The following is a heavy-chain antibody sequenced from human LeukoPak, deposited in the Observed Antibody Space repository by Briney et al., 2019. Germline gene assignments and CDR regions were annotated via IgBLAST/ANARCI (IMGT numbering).Heavy chain of an antibody. Sequence: SETPSLTCTVSGDSISSSNYYWSWIRQPPGKGLEWIGYIYYSGSTNYNPSFKSRVAISVDTSKNQFSLKLSSVTAADTAVYYCATWGIAVAGTFDYWGQGTLVTVST. CDR3: ATWGIAVAGTFDY. J-gene: IGHJ4*02. D-gene: IGHD6-19*01. CDR2: IYYSGST. CDR1: GDSISSSNYY. V-gene: IGHV4-61*05.